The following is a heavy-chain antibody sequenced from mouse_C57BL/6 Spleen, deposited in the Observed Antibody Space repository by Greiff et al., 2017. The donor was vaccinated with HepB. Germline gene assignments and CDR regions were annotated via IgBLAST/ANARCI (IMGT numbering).Heavy chain of an antibody. J-gene: IGHJ4*01. D-gene: IGHD1-1*01. Sequence: QLQQPGAELVKPGASVKLSCKASGYTFTSYWMQWVKQRPGQGLEWIGEIDPSDSYTNYNQKFKGKATLTVDTSSSTAYMQLSSLTSEDSAVYYCARALNLLLTRAMDYWGQGTSVTVSS. CDR2: IDPSDSYT. V-gene: IGHV1-50*01. CDR3: ARALNLLLTRAMDY. CDR1: GYTFTSYW.